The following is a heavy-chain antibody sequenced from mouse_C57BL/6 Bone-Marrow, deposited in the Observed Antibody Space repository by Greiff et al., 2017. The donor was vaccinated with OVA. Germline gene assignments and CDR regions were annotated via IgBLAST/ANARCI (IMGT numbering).Heavy chain of an antibody. CDR2: INPYNGGT. CDR3: ASWLWSWCAY. Sequence: EVQLQQSGPVLVKPGASVKMSCKASGYTFTDYYMNWVKQSHGKSLEWIGVINPYNGGTSYNQKFKGKATLTVDKSSSTAYMELNSLTSEDSAVYYCASWLWSWCAYWGQGTLVTVSA. J-gene: IGHJ3*01. D-gene: IGHD1-1*02. CDR1: GYTFTDYY. V-gene: IGHV1-19*01.